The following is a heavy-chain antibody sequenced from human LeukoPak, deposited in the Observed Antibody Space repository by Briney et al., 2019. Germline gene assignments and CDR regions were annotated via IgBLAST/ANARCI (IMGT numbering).Heavy chain of an antibody. Sequence: GGSLRLSCAASGFTFSSYSMNWVRQAPGKGLEWVSSISSSSSYIYYADSVKGRFTISRDNAKNSIYLQMNSLASEDTAVYYCARDPFYGSGSYLFDYWGQGTLVTVSS. CDR1: GFTFSSYS. CDR3: ARDPFYGSGSYLFDY. D-gene: IGHD3-10*01. J-gene: IGHJ4*02. CDR2: ISSSSSYI. V-gene: IGHV3-21*04.